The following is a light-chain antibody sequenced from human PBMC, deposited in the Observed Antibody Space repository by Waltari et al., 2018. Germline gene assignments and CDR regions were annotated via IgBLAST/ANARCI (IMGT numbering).Light chain of an antibody. CDR3: HQYYTTPQT. CDR2: WAS. CDR1: QSLLFGPNNKNF. Sequence: DIVLTQSPDSLAVSLGEGATISRKSSQSLLFGPNNKNFLAWYQQRPGQPPKLLIYWASTRESGVPERFSGSGSATDFTLTISSLQAEDVAVYYCHQYYTTPQTFGQGTKVGIK. V-gene: IGKV4-1*01. J-gene: IGKJ2*01.